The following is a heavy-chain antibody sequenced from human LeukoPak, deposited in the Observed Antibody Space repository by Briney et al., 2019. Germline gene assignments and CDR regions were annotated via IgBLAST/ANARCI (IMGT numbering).Heavy chain of an antibody. CDR3: AKATREWEKLQSMDV. V-gene: IGHV3-30*18. D-gene: IGHD1-26*01. Sequence: GGSLTLSCAASGFSLSTYGMHWVRQAPGKGVEWVGVISYEGRNKYYQDSVKGRFTISRDNSKNTLYLQMNSLRAEDTAVYYCAKATREWEKLQSMDVWGNGTTVTVYS. CDR2: ISYEGRNK. CDR1: GFSLSTYG. J-gene: IGHJ6*04.